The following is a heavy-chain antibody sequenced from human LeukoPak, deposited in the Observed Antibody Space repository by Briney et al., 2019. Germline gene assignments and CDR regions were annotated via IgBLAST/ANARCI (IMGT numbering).Heavy chain of an antibody. CDR3: ARGRDGYKRFDY. Sequence: TPSETLSLTCTVSGGSMRNSYWSWIRQPAGKGLEWVGRIFTTGSTNYNPSLKSRVTMSIDTSKNQFSLKMTSVTAADTAVYYCARGRDGYKRFDYWGQGTLVTVSS. V-gene: IGHV4-4*07. CDR2: IFTTGST. D-gene: IGHD5-24*01. J-gene: IGHJ4*02. CDR1: GGSMRNSY.